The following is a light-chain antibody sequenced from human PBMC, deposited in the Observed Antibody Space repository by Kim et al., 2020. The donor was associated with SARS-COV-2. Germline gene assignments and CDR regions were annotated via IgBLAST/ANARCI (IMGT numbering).Light chain of an antibody. Sequence: QSVLTQPPSASGSPGQSVTISCTGTSSDVGGSNYVSWYQQHPGKAPKLIIYEVYKRPSGVPHHFSGSKSGNTASLTVSGLQAEDEADYYCSSSAGSNTFVVFGGGTQLTVL. J-gene: IGLJ2*01. CDR2: EVY. CDR1: SSDVGGSNY. V-gene: IGLV2-8*01. CDR3: SSSAGSNTFVV.